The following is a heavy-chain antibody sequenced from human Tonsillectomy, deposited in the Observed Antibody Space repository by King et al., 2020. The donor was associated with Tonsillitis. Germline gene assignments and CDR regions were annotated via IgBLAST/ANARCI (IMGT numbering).Heavy chain of an antibody. CDR2: IKQDGSEK. CDR1: GFTFSSYW. J-gene: IGHJ2*01. CDR3: ARPPTLTYTSSGYYDQYWYFDL. D-gene: IGHD3-22*01. V-gene: IGHV3-7*03. Sequence: VQLVQSGGGLVQPGGSLRLSCAASGFTFSSYWMSWVRQAPGKGLEWVANIKQDGSEKYYVESVKGRFTISRDNAKNSLYLRMNSLRAEDTAVYYCARPPTLTYTSSGYYDQYWYFDLWGRGTLLTVSS.